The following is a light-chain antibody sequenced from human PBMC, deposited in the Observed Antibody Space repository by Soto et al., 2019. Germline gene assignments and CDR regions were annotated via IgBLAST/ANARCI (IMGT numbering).Light chain of an antibody. CDR1: SSNIGRNA. CDR3: AAWDGSFNVHL. J-gene: IGLJ3*02. Sequence: QSVLTQPPSASGTPGQRVTISCSGSSSNIGRNAVIWYRQVPGTAPKLLMYRNDQRPSGVPDRFSGSKSGTSASLAISGRQSDDEAHDYCAAWDGSFNVHLFGGGTKLTVL. V-gene: IGLV1-44*01. CDR2: RND.